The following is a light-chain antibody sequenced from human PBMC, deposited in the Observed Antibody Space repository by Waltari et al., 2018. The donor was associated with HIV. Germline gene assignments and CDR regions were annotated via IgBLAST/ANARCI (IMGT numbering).Light chain of an antibody. Sequence: QSALTQPDSVSGSPGQSITISCTGTSSDIGGYKYVSWYQQQPGKAPTLMISDVSNRPSGGSNRFSGSNSGNTASLTISGLQAEDEAEYDCSSYTTSSTWVFGGGTKLTVL. CDR3: SSYTTSSTWV. CDR2: DVS. J-gene: IGLJ3*02. V-gene: IGLV2-14*03. CDR1: SSDIGGYKY.